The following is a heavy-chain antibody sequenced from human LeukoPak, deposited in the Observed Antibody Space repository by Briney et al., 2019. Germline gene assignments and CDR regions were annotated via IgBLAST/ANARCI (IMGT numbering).Heavy chain of an antibody. D-gene: IGHD1-26*01. V-gene: IGHV1-18*01. CDR1: GYTFTSYG. J-gene: IGHJ6*02. CDR3: ARRCRLTGDAGATLHGDYYGMDV. CDR2: ISAYNGNT. Sequence: GASVKVSCKASGYTFTSYGISWVRQAPGQGLEWMGWISAYNGNTNYAQKLQGRVTMTTDTSTSTAYMELRSLRSDDTAVYYCARRCRLTGDAGATLHGDYYGMDVWGQGTTVTVSS.